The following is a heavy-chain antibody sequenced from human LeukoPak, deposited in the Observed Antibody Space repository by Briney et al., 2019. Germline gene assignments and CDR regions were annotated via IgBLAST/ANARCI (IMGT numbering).Heavy chain of an antibody. Sequence: SETLSLTCTVSGGFISSSSYYWGWIRQPPGKGLEWIGSIYYSGSTYYNPSLKSRVTISVDTSKNQFSLKLSSVTAADTAVYYCARQPDIVVVQEFDYWGQGTLVTVSS. V-gene: IGHV4-39*01. CDR1: GGFISSSSYY. J-gene: IGHJ4*02. D-gene: IGHD2-2*01. CDR2: IYYSGST. CDR3: ARQPDIVVVQEFDY.